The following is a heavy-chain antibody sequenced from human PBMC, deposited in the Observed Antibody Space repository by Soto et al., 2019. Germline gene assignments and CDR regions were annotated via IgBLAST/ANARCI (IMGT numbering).Heavy chain of an antibody. CDR1: GFTFSSYA. V-gene: IGHV3-23*01. J-gene: IGHJ4*02. CDR3: AKVSDSGWYPYYFDY. CDR2: ISGSGGST. D-gene: IGHD6-19*01. Sequence: GGSLRLSCAASGFTFSSYAMSWVRQAPGKGLEWVSAISGSGGSTYYADSVKGRFTISRDNSKNTLYLQMNSLRAEDTAVYYCAKVSDSGWYPYYFDYWGQGTLVTVSS.